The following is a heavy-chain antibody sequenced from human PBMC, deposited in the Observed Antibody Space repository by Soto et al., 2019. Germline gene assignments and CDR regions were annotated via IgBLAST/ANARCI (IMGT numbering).Heavy chain of an antibody. Sequence: LRVSCAASGFIFSSYGMHWVRQPPGKGLEWVAVIWYDGSNKYYADSVKGRFTISRDNSKNTLYLQMNSLRAEDTAVYYCARDRGCTNGVCYRDYYYYGMDVWGQGTTVTVSS. CDR1: GFIFSSYG. V-gene: IGHV3-33*01. D-gene: IGHD2-8*01. J-gene: IGHJ6*01. CDR3: ARDRGCTNGVCYRDYYYYGMDV. CDR2: IWYDGSNK.